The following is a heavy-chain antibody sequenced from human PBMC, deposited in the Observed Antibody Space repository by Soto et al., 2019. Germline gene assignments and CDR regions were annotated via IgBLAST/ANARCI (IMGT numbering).Heavy chain of an antibody. CDR3: ARAGCSGGTCYPDY. CDR1: GFTFSSYG. CDR2: IWYDGSNK. D-gene: IGHD2-15*01. Sequence: QVQLVESGGGVVQPGRSLRLSCAASGFTFSSYGMHWVRQAPGKGLEWVAVIWYDGSNKYYADSVKGRFTVSRDNSKNTLFLQMNSLRAEDTAVYFWARAGCSGGTCYPDYRGQGTLVTVSS. V-gene: IGHV3-33*01. J-gene: IGHJ4*02.